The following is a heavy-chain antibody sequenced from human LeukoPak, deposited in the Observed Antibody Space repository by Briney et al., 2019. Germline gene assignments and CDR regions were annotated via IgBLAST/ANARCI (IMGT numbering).Heavy chain of an antibody. V-gene: IGHV3-23*01. J-gene: IGHJ4*02. CDR3: AKERSMSSSTLLVGDY. CDR1: GFTFSSYA. CDR2: ISGSGGNT. D-gene: IGHD2-2*01. Sequence: GGSLRLSCAASGFTFSSYAMSWVRQAPGKGLEGGSAISGSGGNTYYADSVKGRFTIYRDNSKNTLYLQMNSLRAEDTAVYYCAKERSMSSSTLLVGDYWGQGILVTVSS.